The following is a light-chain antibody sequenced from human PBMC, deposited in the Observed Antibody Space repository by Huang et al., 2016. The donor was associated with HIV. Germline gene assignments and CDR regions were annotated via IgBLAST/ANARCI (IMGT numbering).Light chain of an antibody. CDR2: DAS. Sequence: EIVLTQSPATLSLSPGERATLSCRASQSISSYLAWYQQKPGQAPRLLIYDASNRATGVPARFSGSGSGTDFTLTISSLEPDDFAVYYCQQRSNWPPEGTFGQGTKVEIK. CDR1: QSISSY. CDR3: QQRSNWPPEGT. J-gene: IGKJ1*01. V-gene: IGKV3-11*01.